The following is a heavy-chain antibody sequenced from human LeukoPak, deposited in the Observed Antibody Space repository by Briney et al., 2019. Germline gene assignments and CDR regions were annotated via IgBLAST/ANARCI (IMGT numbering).Heavy chain of an antibody. CDR2: INPNSGGT. Sequence: ASVNVSCKASGYTFTGYYMHWVRQAPGQGLEWMGWINPNSGGTNYAQKFQSWVTMTRDTSISTAYMELSRLRSDDTAVYYCASTPGRLIPAASVDYWGQGTLVTVS. D-gene: IGHD2-2*01. V-gene: IGHV1-2*04. CDR3: ASTPGRLIPAASVDY. J-gene: IGHJ4*02. CDR1: GYTFTGYY.